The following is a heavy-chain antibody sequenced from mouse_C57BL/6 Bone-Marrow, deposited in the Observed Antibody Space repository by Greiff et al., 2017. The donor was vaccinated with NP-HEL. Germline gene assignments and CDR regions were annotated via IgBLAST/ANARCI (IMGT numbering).Heavy chain of an antibody. CDR2: ISYDGSN. CDR3: ARDQDYYDSPYCFDY. V-gene: IGHV3-6*01. CDR1: GYSITSGYF. J-gene: IGHJ2*01. D-gene: IGHD2-4*01. Sequence: EVQRVESGPGLVKPSQSLSLTCSVTGYSITSGYFWNWIRQFPGNKLEWMGYISYDGSNNYNPSLKNRISITRDTSKNQFCLKLNSVTTEDTATYYCARDQDYYDSPYCFDYWGQGTTLTVSS.